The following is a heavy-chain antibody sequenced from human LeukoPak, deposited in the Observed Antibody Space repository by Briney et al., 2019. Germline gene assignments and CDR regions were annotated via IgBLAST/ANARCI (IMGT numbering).Heavy chain of an antibody. V-gene: IGHV3-48*04. D-gene: IGHD3-9*01. CDR3: ARSSYYDILTGYYLFDY. J-gene: IGHJ4*02. CDR2: ISSSSSTI. CDR1: GFTFSSYS. Sequence: GGSLRLSCSASGFTFSSYSMNWVRQAPGKGLEWVSYISSSSSTIYYADSVKGRFTISRDNAKNSLYLQMNSLRAEDTAVYYCARSSYYDILTGYYLFDYWGQGTLVTVSS.